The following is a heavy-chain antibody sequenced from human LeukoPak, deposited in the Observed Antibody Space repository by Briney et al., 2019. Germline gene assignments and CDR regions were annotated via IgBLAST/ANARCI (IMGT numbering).Heavy chain of an antibody. J-gene: IGHJ4*02. CDR1: GFTFSTYA. CDR3: AKARSGYYYQDY. V-gene: IGHV3-23*01. D-gene: IGHD5-12*01. CDR2: ISGNGGST. Sequence: GGSLRLSCAASGFTFSTYAMKWVRQAPGKGLEWVSTISGNGGSTYYADSVKGRFTISRDNSKSTLYLQMSSLKVEDTAVYYCAKARSGYYYQDYWGQGILVTVSS.